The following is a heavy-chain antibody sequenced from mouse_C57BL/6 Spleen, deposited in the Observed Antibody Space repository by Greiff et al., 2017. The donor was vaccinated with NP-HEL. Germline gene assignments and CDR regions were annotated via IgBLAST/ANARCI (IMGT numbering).Heavy chain of an antibody. D-gene: IGHD1-1*01. CDR2: IDPSDSYT. CDR3: ARSSYYGSSYVGY. Sequence: VQLQQSGAELVMPGASVKLSCKASGYTFTSYWMHWVKQRPGQGLEWIGEIDPSDSYTNYNQKFKGKSTLTVDKSSSTAYMQLSSLTSEDSAVYYCARSSYYGSSYVGYWGQGTTLTVSS. CDR1: GYTFTSYW. J-gene: IGHJ2*01. V-gene: IGHV1-69*01.